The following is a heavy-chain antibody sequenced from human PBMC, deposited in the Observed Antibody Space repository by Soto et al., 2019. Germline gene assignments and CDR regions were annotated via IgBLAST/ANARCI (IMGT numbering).Heavy chain of an antibody. CDR3: ARGDFLTYDDY. Sequence: ASVKVSCKASGYTFTSYGISWVRQAPGQRLEWMGWINAGNGNTKYSQKFQGRVTITWDTSASTAYMELSSLRSEDTAVYYCARGDFLTYDDYWGQGTLVTVSS. J-gene: IGHJ4*02. D-gene: IGHD3-16*01. V-gene: IGHV1-3*01. CDR1: GYTFTSYG. CDR2: INAGNGNT.